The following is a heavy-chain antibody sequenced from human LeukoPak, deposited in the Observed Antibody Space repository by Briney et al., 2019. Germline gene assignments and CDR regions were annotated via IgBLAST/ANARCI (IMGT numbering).Heavy chain of an antibody. D-gene: IGHD5-18*01. Sequence: HPGGSLRLSCAASGFTFSSYSMNWVRQAPGKGLEWVSYISSSSSTIYYADSVKGRFTISRDNAKNSLYLQMNSLRAKDTAVYYCANHFQQLWPHYWGQGTLVTVSS. CDR3: ANHFQQLWPHY. CDR2: ISSSSSTI. CDR1: GFTFSSYS. J-gene: IGHJ4*02. V-gene: IGHV3-48*01.